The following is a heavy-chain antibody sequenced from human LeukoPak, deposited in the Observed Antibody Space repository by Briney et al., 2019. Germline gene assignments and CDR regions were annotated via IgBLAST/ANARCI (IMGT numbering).Heavy chain of an antibody. D-gene: IGHD5-12*01. CDR1: GTTFDRYS. Sequence: PGGSLRLSCVAYGTTFDRYSMDWVRQAPGKGLEGVSYISSGSNTRLYAESVKGRFTISRDNSNDSLFLQMNSLRAEDSAGYYCARERYLPSGGYYYMDVWGKGTTVTVSS. CDR3: ARERYLPSGGYYYMDV. J-gene: IGHJ6*03. CDR2: ISSGSNTR. V-gene: IGHV3-48*04.